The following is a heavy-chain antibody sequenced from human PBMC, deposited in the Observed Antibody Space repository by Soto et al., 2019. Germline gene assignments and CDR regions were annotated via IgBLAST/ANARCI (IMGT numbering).Heavy chain of an antibody. Sequence: ASVKGSCKVSGYTLTELSMHWVRQAPGKGIEWMGGFDPEDGETIYAQKFQGRVTMTEDTSTDTAYMELRSLRSDDTAVYYCAIYDYGGNAFFYYWARRTLVPVSS. J-gene: IGHJ4*02. V-gene: IGHV1-24*01. CDR1: GYTLTELS. D-gene: IGHD4-17*01. CDR2: FDPEDGET. CDR3: AIYDYGGNAFFYY.